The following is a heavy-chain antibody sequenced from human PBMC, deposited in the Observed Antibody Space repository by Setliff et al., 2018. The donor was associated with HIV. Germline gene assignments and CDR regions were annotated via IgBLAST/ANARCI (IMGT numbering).Heavy chain of an antibody. CDR2: ISYSGST. V-gene: IGHV4-34*01. D-gene: IGHD3-16*01. CDR3: ARVPLSSPSRPGGYFDY. CDR1: GGSFNDYS. Sequence: SETLSLTCAVYGGSFNDYSWSWIRQPPGKGLEWIGEISYSGSTNYNPSLKSRVTISIDTSKNQFSLRLTSVTAADTAVYYCARVPLSSPSRPGGYFDYWGQGTLVTVSS. J-gene: IGHJ4*02.